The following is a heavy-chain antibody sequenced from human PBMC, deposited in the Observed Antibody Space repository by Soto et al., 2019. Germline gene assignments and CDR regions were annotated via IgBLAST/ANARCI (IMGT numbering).Heavy chain of an antibody. J-gene: IGHJ6*02. D-gene: IGHD1-26*01. CDR3: ARRSGSYRPSYYYYGMDV. V-gene: IGHV5-51*01. CDR2: IYPGDSDT. Sequence: GESLKISCKGSGYSFTSYWIGWVRQMPGKGLEWMGIIYPGDSDTRYSPSFQGQVTISADKSISTAYLQWSSLKASDTAMYYCARRSGSYRPSYYYYGMDVWGQGTTVTVSS. CDR1: GYSFTSYW.